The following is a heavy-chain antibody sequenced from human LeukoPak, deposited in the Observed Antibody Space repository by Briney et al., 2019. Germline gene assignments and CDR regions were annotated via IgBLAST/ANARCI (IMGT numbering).Heavy chain of an antibody. J-gene: IGHJ4*02. D-gene: IGHD5-12*01. V-gene: IGHV1-69*06. CDR2: IIPIFGTA. CDR1: GGTFSSYA. Sequence: PVKVSCKASGGTFSSYAISWVRQAPGQGLEWMGGIIPIFGTANYAQKFQGRVTITADKSTSTAYMELSSLRSEDTAVYYCARGDSGYDSLDYWGQGTLVTVSS. CDR3: ARGDSGYDSLDY.